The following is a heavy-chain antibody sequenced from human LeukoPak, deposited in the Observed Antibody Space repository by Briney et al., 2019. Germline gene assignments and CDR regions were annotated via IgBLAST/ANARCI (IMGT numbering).Heavy chain of an antibody. CDR1: GYTFTGYY. D-gene: IGHD5-24*01. CDR2: INPNSGGT. V-gene: IGHV1-2*02. Sequence: ASVKVSCKASGYTFTGYYMHWVRQAPGQGLEWMGWINPNSGGTNYAQKFQGRVTMTRDTSISTAYMELSRLRSDDTAVYYCARHRRWLQLYDAFDIWGQGTMVTVSS. CDR3: ARHRRWLQLYDAFDI. J-gene: IGHJ3*02.